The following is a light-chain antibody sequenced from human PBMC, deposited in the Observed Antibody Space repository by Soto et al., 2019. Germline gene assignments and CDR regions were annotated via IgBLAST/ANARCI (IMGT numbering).Light chain of an antibody. J-gene: IGKJ4*01. Sequence: EIVLTQSPGTLSLSPGERATLSCRASQTLSGNFLAWYQVRPGQAPRLLIYGVSSRATGIPDRFSGSGSGTDFTLTISRLDPEDFAVYYCQPVITFGGGTQVEIK. CDR3: QPVIT. CDR1: QTLSGNF. V-gene: IGKV3-20*01. CDR2: GVS.